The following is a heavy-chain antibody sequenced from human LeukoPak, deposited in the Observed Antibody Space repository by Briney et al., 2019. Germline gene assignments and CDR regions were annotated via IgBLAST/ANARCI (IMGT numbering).Heavy chain of an antibody. V-gene: IGHV3-21*01. CDR3: ARGGVELRFLEWLPYYYYGMDV. D-gene: IGHD3-3*01. CDR2: ISSSSSYI. Sequence: PGGSLRLSCAASGFTFSSYSMNWVRQAPGKGLEWVSSISSSSSYIYYADSVKGRFTISRDNAKNSLYLQMNSLRAEDTAVYYCARGGVELRFLEWLPYYYYGMDVWGQGTTVTVSS. CDR1: GFTFSSYS. J-gene: IGHJ6*02.